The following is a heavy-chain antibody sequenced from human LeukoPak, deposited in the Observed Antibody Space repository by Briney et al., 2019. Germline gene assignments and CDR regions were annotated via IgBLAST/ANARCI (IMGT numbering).Heavy chain of an antibody. Sequence: GGSLRLSCAASGFTFSSYAMSWVRQAPGKGLEWVSAISGSGGSTYYADSVKGRFTISRDNSKNTLYLQMNSLRAEDTAVYYCAKHTNMTDSPYFDYWAREPWSPSPQ. CDR1: GFTFSSYA. CDR2: ISGSGGST. V-gene: IGHV3-23*01. D-gene: IGHD2/OR15-2a*01. J-gene: IGHJ4*02. CDR3: AKHTNMTDSPYFDY.